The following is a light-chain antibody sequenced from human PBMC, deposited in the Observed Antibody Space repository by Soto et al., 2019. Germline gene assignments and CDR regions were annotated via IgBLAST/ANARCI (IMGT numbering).Light chain of an antibody. J-gene: IGKJ2*01. CDR1: QSVSSN. CDR2: DAS. Sequence: EIVMTQSPATLSVSPGERATVSCRASQSVSSNLAWYQQKPGKAPRLLIYDASTRATGIPAMFSGSGSGTDFTLTIGSLQSEDFAVYYCQQYNNWPRTFGEGTKLEIK. V-gene: IGKV3-15*01. CDR3: QQYNNWPRT.